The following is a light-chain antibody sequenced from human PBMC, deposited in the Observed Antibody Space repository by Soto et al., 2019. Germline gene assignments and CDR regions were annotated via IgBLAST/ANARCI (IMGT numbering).Light chain of an antibody. J-gene: IGKJ5*01. Sequence: EIVMTQSPATLSVSPGERATLSCRASQSISSNLAWYQQKPGQGPRFLIYGASSRATGIPDRFSGSGSGTDFTLTISRLEPEDFAVYYCQQYGSSPKITFGQGTRLEIK. CDR2: GAS. CDR3: QQYGSSPKIT. V-gene: IGKV3-20*01. CDR1: QSISSN.